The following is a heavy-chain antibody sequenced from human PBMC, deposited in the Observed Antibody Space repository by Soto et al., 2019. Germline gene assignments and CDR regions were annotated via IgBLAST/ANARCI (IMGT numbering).Heavy chain of an antibody. CDR1: GGSISSSSYY. J-gene: IGHJ6*03. CDR2: IYYSGST. CDR3: AVNPLRFLEWLSTHRTYYYYMDV. Sequence: SETLSLTCTVSGGSISSSSYYWGWIRQPPWKGLEWIGSIYYSGSTYYNPSLKSRVTISVDTSKNQFSLKLSSVTAADTAVYYCAVNPLRFLEWLSTHRTYYYYMDVWGKGTTVTVSS. D-gene: IGHD3-3*01. V-gene: IGHV4-39*01.